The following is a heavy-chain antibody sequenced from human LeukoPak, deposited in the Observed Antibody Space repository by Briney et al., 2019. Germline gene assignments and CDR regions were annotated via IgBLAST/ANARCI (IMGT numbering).Heavy chain of an antibody. D-gene: IGHD6-13*01. CDR3: VKEGSRWYSSSWYDY. CDR1: GFTFSTYC. V-gene: IGHV3-74*01. CDR2: ICPDGTVT. Sequence: GGSLRLSCAASGFTFSTYCMHWVRQAPGKGPMWVSRICPDGTVTNYADSVKGRFTISRDNSKNTLYLQMSSLRAEDTAVYYCVKEGSRWYSSSWYDYWGQGTLVTVSS. J-gene: IGHJ4*02.